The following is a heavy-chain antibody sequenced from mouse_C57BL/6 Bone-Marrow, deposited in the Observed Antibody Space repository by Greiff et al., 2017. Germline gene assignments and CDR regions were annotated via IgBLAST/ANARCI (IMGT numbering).Heavy chain of an antibody. D-gene: IGHD4-1*02. V-gene: IGHV3-8*01. CDR2: ISYSGST. J-gene: IGHJ2*01. CDR3: ARRQLGRYYFDY. CDR1: GYSITSDY. Sequence: VQLQQSGPGLAKPSQTLSLTCSVTGYSITSDYWTWIRKFPGNKLEYMGSISYSGSTYYNPSLKSRISITRDTSTNQYYLQVNSGTTEDTTTYYCARRQLGRYYFDYWGQGTTLTVSS.